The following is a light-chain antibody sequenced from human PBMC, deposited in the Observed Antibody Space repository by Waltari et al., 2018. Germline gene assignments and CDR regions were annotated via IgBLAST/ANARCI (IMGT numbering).Light chain of an antibody. CDR2: RNN. J-gene: IGLJ3*02. CDR1: SSNIGSHY. V-gene: IGLV1-47*01. Sequence: QSVLTPPPSASGTPGQRVTISCSGSSSNIGSHYVYWYQQLPGTAPQLLIYRNNQRPSGVPDRFSGSKSGTSASLAISGLRSEDEADYYCAAWDDSLSGPGVFGGGTKLTVL. CDR3: AAWDDSLSGPGV.